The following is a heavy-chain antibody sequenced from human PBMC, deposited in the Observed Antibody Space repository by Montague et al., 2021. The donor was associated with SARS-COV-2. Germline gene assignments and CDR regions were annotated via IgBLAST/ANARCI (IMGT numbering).Heavy chain of an antibody. V-gene: IGHV4-59*01. J-gene: IGHJ6*02. CDR1: GGSISGYY. Sequence: SETLSLTCSVSGGSISGYYWSWLRQPPGKGLEWIGDIYYSGSTKYNPSLKSRVTISVDRSKNQFSPNLNSVTAADTAVYFCARLLRSCTNGVCRTYHYYAMDVWGQGSTVTVSS. CDR3: ARLLRSCTNGVCRTYHYYAMDV. CDR2: IYYSGST. D-gene: IGHD2-8*01.